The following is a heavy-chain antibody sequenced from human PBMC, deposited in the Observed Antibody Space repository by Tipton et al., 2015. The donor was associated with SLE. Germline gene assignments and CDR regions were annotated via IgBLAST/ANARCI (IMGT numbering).Heavy chain of an antibody. Sequence: TLSLTCSVSGHSISSGFYWGWFRQSPGKGLEWIGNFYHRGTTYYNPSLKSRVTISADTSKNHLSLKLTSVTAADTAVYFCARSSSVRTLLWPTFSYWGQGTLVTVSS. CDR3: ARSSSVRTLLWPTFSY. D-gene: IGHD3-9*01. V-gene: IGHV4-38-2*01. J-gene: IGHJ4*02. CDR2: FYHRGTT. CDR1: GHSISSGFY.